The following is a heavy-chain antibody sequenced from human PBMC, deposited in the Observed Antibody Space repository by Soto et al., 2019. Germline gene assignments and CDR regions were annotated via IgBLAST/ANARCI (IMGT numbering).Heavy chain of an antibody. V-gene: IGHV1-69*01. Sequence: QVQLVQSGAEVRKPGSSVKVSCRASGGTFSDFTVTWVRQAPGQGLEWMGGIIPILEATKYAQTFQDRVTFTADESTSTVFMELSSLRSEDTAVYFCANSYCGNECQPNRAFYYFGWEVWGQGTTVTVSS. CDR2: IIPILEAT. D-gene: IGHD2-21*01. J-gene: IGHJ6*02. CDR3: ANSYCGNECQPNRAFYYFGWEV. CDR1: GGTFSDFT.